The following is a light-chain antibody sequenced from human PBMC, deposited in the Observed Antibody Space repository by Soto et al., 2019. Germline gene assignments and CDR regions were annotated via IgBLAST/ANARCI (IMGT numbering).Light chain of an antibody. CDR2: GAS. CDR3: QQYNNWPPIN. J-gene: IGKJ5*01. Sequence: EVVLTQSPATLSLSPGERATLSCRASQSVSNNYLAWYQQKPGQAPRLLIYGASNRATGIPARFSGSGSGTEFTLTIRSLQSEDFAVYYCQQYNNWPPINCGQGTRREIK. CDR1: QSVSNN. V-gene: IGKV3D-15*01.